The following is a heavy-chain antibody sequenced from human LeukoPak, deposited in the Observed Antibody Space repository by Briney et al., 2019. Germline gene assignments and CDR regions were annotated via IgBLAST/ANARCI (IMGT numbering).Heavy chain of an antibody. V-gene: IGHV3-21*01. CDR1: GFTLSSYT. D-gene: IGHD3-16*01. CDR2: ISSSSSYI. Sequence: PGGSLRLSCAASGFTLSSYTMTWVRQAPGKGLEWVSSISSSSSYIYYADSVKGRFTISRDNAKNSLYLQMNSLRAEDTAVYYCARGGLGTPHDYWGQGTLVTVSS. J-gene: IGHJ4*02. CDR3: ARGGLGTPHDY.